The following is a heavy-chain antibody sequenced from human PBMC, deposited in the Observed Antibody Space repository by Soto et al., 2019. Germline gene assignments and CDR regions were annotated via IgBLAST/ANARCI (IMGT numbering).Heavy chain of an antibody. CDR2: ISWNSGSI. Sequence: GGSLRLSCAASGFTFDDYAMHWVRQAPGKGLEWVSGISWNSGSIGYADSVKGRFTISRDNAKNSLYLQMNSLRAEDTALYYCAKDAIYYDSSGPRGYFDYWGQGTLVTVSS. D-gene: IGHD3-22*01. V-gene: IGHV3-9*01. CDR1: GFTFDDYA. CDR3: AKDAIYYDSSGPRGYFDY. J-gene: IGHJ4*02.